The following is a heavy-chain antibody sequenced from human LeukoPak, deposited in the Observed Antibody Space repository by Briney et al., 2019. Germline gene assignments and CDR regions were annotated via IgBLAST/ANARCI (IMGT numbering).Heavy chain of an antibody. CDR2: IYHSGST. Sequence: SETLSLTCTVSGYSISSGYYWGWIRQPPGKGLEWIGSIYHSGSTYYHPSLKSRVTISVDTSKNQFSRKLSCAPAADTAVYYCARARVTVGATPWFDPCGEGTLGTVSS. D-gene: IGHD1-26*01. V-gene: IGHV4-38-2*02. CDR1: GYSISSGYY. CDR3: ARARVTVGATPWFDP. J-gene: IGHJ5*02.